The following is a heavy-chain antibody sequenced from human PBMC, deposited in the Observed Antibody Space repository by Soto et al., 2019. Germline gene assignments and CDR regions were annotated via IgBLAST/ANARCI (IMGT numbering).Heavy chain of an antibody. V-gene: IGHV3-73*02. Sequence: EVQLVESGGGLVQPGGSLKLSCAASGFTFSGSAMHWGRQASGKGLEWVGRIRNKANNYATAYAASVKGRFTISRDDSKNTAFLQMNSLKTEDTAVYYCTSHAPEDMIRTWGQGTLVTVSS. CDR1: GFTFSGSA. D-gene: IGHD2-15*01. CDR3: TSHAPEDMIRT. J-gene: IGHJ5*02. CDR2: IRNKANNYAT.